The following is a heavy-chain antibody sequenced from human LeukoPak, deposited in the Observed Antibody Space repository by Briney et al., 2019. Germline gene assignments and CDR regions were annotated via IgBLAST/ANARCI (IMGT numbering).Heavy chain of an antibody. CDR2: IIPIFGTA. D-gene: IGHD1-26*01. CDR3: ARDGGATTNFDY. V-gene: IGHV1-69*13. J-gene: IGHJ4*02. Sequence: SVKVSCKASGGTFNSYAISWVRQAPGQGLEWMGGIIPIFGTANYAQKFQGRVTITADESTSTAYMELSSLRSEDTAVYYCARDGGATTNFDYWGQGTLVTVSS. CDR1: GGTFNSYA.